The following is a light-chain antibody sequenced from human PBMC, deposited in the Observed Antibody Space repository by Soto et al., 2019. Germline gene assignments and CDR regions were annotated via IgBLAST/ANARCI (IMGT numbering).Light chain of an antibody. CDR2: GIS. Sequence: EIVLTQSPGTLSLSPGERATLSCRASQSLSNRYLAWYQQEPGQAPRLLITGISKRAPGIPDRFSGSGSGTDFSLTISRLEPEDFAMYYCQQFDGSITFGGGTKVDI. CDR1: QSLSNRY. J-gene: IGKJ4*01. V-gene: IGKV3-20*01. CDR3: QQFDGSIT.